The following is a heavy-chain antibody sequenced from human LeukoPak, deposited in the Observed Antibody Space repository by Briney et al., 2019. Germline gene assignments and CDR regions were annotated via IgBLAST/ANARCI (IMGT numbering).Heavy chain of an antibody. CDR1: GFFFSDYY. Sequence: GGSLRLSCAASGFFFSDYYMSWIRQAPGKGLEWVSYIGGSGTTIKYADSMKGRFTISRDNAKRSLYLHMNNLRAEDTAVYYCAAHYGGNSGYWGQGTLVTVSS. CDR2: IGGSGTTI. J-gene: IGHJ4*02. CDR3: AAHYGGNSGY. D-gene: IGHD4-23*01. V-gene: IGHV3-11*01.